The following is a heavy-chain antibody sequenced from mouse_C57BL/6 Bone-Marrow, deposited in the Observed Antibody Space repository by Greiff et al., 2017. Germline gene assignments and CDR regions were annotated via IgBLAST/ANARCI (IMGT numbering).Heavy chain of an antibody. CDR2: IYPGSGST. V-gene: IGHV1-55*01. Sequence: QVQLQQPGAELVKPGASVKLSCTASGYPFTSYWIPWVKPRPGQGLEWIGDIYPGSGSTNYNEKFKRKATLTVDTSSSTAYMQLISLTSEDSAVYYCAREGIYYGYHLYFDVWGTGTTVTVSA. D-gene: IGHD2-2*01. J-gene: IGHJ1*03. CDR1: GYPFTSYW. CDR3: AREGIYYGYHLYFDV.